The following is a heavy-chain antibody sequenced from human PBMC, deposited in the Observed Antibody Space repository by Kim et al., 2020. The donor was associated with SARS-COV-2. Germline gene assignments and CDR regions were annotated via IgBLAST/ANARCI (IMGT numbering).Heavy chain of an antibody. CDR2: ISYDGSNK. Sequence: GGSLRLSCAASGFTFSSYAMHWVRQAPGKGLEWVAVISYDGSNKYYADSVKGRFTISRDNSKNTLYLQMNSLRAEDTAVYYCARDGDWYSSSWSLDYWGQGTLVTVSS. CDR3: ARDGDWYSSSWSLDY. CDR1: GFTFSSYA. D-gene: IGHD6-13*01. V-gene: IGHV3-30-3*01. J-gene: IGHJ4*02.